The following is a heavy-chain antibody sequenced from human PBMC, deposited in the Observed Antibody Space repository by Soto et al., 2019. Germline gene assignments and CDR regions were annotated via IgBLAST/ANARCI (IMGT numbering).Heavy chain of an antibody. Sequence: QLHLVQSGAVVKKPGPSVTVSCSASGYPVTAYYMHWVRQAPGRGLEWMGGINPATGAAKYTQTCQGRVTMTRDTSTSTVFMELSGLTSEDTAVFYCARGGGVGVAGSAAFDMWGQGTLVTVSS. V-gene: IGHV1-2*02. CDR3: ARGGGVGVAGSAAFDM. CDR1: GYPVTAYY. J-gene: IGHJ3*02. D-gene: IGHD3-3*01. CDR2: INPATGAA.